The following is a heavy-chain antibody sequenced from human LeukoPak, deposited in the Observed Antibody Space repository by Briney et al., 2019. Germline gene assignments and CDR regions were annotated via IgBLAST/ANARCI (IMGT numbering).Heavy chain of an antibody. J-gene: IGHJ3*02. V-gene: IGHV3-7*01. Sequence: GGSLRLSCAASGFTFSSYEMNWVRQAPGKGLEWVANIKQDGREKNYLDSVKGRFSISRDNAKNSLYLQMNSLRAEDTAVYYCAREGFAAASDIWGQGAMVTVSS. CDR2: IKQDGREK. D-gene: IGHD2-15*01. CDR3: AREGFAAASDI. CDR1: GFTFSSYE.